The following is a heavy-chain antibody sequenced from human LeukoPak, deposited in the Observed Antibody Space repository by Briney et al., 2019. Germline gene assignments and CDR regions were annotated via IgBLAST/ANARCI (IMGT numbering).Heavy chain of an antibody. D-gene: IGHD5-18*01. CDR1: GFTFSAYA. V-gene: IGHV3-23*01. J-gene: IGHJ4*02. CDR2: IGDSGGST. CDR3: AKDTHLWAAGVCGLFDY. Sequence: GGSLRLSCAASGFTFSAYAMSWVRQAPAKGLDWVSTIGDSGGSTHYADSVKGRFTISRDNSKNTLYLQMNSLRAEDTAIYYCAKDTHLWAAGVCGLFDYWGQGTLVTVSS.